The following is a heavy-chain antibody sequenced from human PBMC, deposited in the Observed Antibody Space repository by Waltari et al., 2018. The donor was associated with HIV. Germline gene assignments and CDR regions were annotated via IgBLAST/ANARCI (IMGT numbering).Heavy chain of an antibody. J-gene: IGHJ4*02. CDR1: GFSVTATF. Sequence: EMQLAESGGGLAQPGKSLRLSCAASGFSVTATFMGWIRQAPGKGLEWVSVIYTGGNILYADSVRGRFTISRDSSRNTLDLQMDNLRDEDTAVYYCARVGPGGSQPFDHWGQGTLVTVSS. CDR2: IYTGGNI. CDR3: ARVGPGGSQPFDH. D-gene: IGHD2-15*01. V-gene: IGHV3-53*01.